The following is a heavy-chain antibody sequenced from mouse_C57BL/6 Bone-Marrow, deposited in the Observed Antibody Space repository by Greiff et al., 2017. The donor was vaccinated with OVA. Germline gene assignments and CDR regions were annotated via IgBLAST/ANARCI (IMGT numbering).Heavy chain of an antibody. Sequence: VQLQQSGAELVRPGASVKLSCTASGFNIKDDYMHWVKQRPEQGLEWIGWIDPENGDTEYASKFQGKATITVDTSSNTAYLQLSSLTSEDTAVYYCTTGGLRYYYAMDYWGQGTSVTVSS. D-gene: IGHD2-4*01. CDR3: TTGGLRYYYAMDY. CDR2: IDPENGDT. J-gene: IGHJ4*01. CDR1: GFNIKDDY. V-gene: IGHV14-4*01.